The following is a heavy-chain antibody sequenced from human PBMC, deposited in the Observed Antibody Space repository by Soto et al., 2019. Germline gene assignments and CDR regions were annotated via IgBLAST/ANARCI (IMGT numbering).Heavy chain of an antibody. CDR2: IYYSGST. Sequence: GSISSSSYYWGWIRQPPGKGLEWIGSIYYSGSTYYNPSLKSRVTLSVDTSKNQFSLKLSSVTAADTAVYFCARGAVDGHGYNYDYWGQGTLVTVSS. V-gene: IGHV4-39*01. D-gene: IGHD5-12*01. CDR3: ARGAVDGHGYNYDY. J-gene: IGHJ4*02. CDR1: GSISSSSYY.